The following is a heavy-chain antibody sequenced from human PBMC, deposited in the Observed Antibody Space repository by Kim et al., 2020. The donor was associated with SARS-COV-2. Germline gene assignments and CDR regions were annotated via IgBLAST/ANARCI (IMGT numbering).Heavy chain of an antibody. V-gene: IGHV3-74*01. Sequence: GGSLRLSCAASGFTFSDSWMDWVRQTAGGGLLWVARINQDGTSTYYPDSVKGRFAISRDNAKNTLYLQMNSLRTEDTAVYDCFRGGVDVWGRGTLVTVCS. CDR3: FRGGVDV. CDR1: GFTFSDSW. CDR2: INQDGTST. D-gene: IGHD3-10*01. J-gene: IGHJ4*02.